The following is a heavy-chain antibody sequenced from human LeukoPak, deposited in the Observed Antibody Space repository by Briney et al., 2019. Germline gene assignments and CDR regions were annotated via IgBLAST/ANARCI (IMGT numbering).Heavy chain of an antibody. D-gene: IGHD2-15*01. CDR3: ARDPYCSGGSCYGIDY. CDR2: IYYSGST. CDR1: GGSISSYY. J-gene: IGHJ4*02. V-gene: IGHV4-59*12. Sequence: SETLSLTCTVSGGSISSYYWSWIRQPPGKGLEWIGYIYYSGSTNYNPSLKSRVTMSVDTSKNQFSLKLSSVTAADTAVYYCARDPYCSGGSCYGIDYWGQGTLVTVSS.